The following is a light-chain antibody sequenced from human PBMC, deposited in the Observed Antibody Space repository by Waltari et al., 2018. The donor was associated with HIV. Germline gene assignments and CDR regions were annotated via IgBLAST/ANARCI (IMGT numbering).Light chain of an antibody. CDR3: ATWNDSL. V-gene: IGLV1-47*01. J-gene: IGLJ2*01. CDR1: SSNIGSNC. CDR2: RKN. Sequence: QSVLTQPPSASGTPGQRVTISCSGSSSNIGSNCVYWNHHLPGTAPKIRVYRKNERPSGVPDRLSGSKAGTSASLAISGLRSEDEADYYCATWNDSLVGGGTKLTVL.